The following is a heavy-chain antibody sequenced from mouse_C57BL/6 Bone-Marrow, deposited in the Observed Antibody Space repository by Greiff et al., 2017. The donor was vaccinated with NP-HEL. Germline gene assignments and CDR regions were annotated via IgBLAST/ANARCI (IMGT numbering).Heavy chain of an antibody. Sequence: EVKLMESGEGLVKPGGSLKLSCAASGFTFSSYAMSWVRQTPEKRLEWVAYISSGGDYIYYADTVKGRFTISRDNARNTLYLQMSSLKSEDTAMYYCTREDYGSPLAYWGQGTLVTVSA. D-gene: IGHD1-1*01. V-gene: IGHV5-9-1*02. CDR1: GFTFSSYA. CDR2: ISSGGDYI. CDR3: TREDYGSPLAY. J-gene: IGHJ3*01.